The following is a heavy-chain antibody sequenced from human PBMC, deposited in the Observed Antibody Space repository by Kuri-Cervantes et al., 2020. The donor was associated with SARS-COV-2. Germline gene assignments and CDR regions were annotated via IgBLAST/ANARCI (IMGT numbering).Heavy chain of an antibody. CDR2: FGSPEKKI. CDR1: GNTLTELS. V-gene: IGHV1-24*01. Sequence: ASVKVSCRVSGNTLTELSIHWVRQAPGKGLEWMGGFGSPEKKIFSAQKFQGRLTMTEDTSADTSYMELSSLKSEDTAVYFCTATYFYHSSDFHFVDGYFDSWGQGTLVTVSS. CDR3: TATYFYHSSDFHFVDGYFDS. J-gene: IGHJ4*02. D-gene: IGHD3-22*01.